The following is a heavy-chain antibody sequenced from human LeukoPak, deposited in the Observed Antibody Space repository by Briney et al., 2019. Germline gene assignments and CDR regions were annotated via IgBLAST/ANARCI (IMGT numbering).Heavy chain of an antibody. CDR3: ARLGASYYGSGSYSHFDY. D-gene: IGHD3-10*01. CDR1: DGSISNYY. Sequence: SETLSLTCTVSDGSISNYYWSWIRQPPGKGLERIGYIYYTGSTHYNPSLKSRVTISVDTSKNQFSLKLSFVTAADTAVYYCARLGASYYGSGSYSHFDYWGQGILVTVSS. J-gene: IGHJ4*02. CDR2: IYYTGST. V-gene: IGHV4-59*08.